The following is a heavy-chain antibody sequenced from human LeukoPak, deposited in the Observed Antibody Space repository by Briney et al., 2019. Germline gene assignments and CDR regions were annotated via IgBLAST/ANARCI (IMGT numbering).Heavy chain of an antibody. CDR3: ARLGCSSTSCHLWFDY. V-gene: IGHV4-4*07. CDR1: GGSISSYY. J-gene: IGHJ4*02. Sequence: PSETLSLTCTVSGGSISSYYWSWIRQPAGKGLEWIGRIYTSGSTNYNPSLKSRVTMSVDTSKNQFSLKLSSVTAADTAVYYCARLGCSSTSCHLWFDYWGQGTLVTVSS. CDR2: IYTSGST. D-gene: IGHD2-2*01.